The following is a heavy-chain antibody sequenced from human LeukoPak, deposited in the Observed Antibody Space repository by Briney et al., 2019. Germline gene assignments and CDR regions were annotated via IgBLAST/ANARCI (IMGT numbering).Heavy chain of an antibody. Sequence: PGGSLRLSCAASGFTFSSNYMSWVRQAPGKGLEWVSVIYSGGSTYYADSVKGRFTISRDNSKNTLYLQMNSLRAEDTAVYYCARARPADCSSTSCYYYGMDVWGQGTTVTVSS. D-gene: IGHD2-2*01. V-gene: IGHV3-53*01. CDR3: ARARPADCSSTSCYYYGMDV. CDR2: IYSGGST. CDR1: GFTFSSNY. J-gene: IGHJ6*02.